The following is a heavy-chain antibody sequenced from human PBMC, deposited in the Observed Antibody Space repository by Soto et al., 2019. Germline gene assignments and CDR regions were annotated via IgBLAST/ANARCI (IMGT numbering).Heavy chain of an antibody. Sequence: SVKVSCKASGGTFSSYTISWVRQAPGQGLEWMGRIIPILGIANYAQKFQGRVTITADKSTSTAYMELSSLRSEDTAVYYCATSTVGIAVAFFFDYWGQGTLVTVSS. V-gene: IGHV1-69*02. CDR3: ATSTVGIAVAFFFDY. CDR1: GGTFSSYT. J-gene: IGHJ4*02. CDR2: IIPILGIA. D-gene: IGHD6-19*01.